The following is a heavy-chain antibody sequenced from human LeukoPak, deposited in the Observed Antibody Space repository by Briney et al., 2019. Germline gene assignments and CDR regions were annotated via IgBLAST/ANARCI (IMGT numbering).Heavy chain of an antibody. CDR2: INHSGIT. Sequence: SETLSLTCAVYGGSFSGFYWSWIRQPPGKGLEWIGEINHSGITNYNPSLKSRVTISVDTSKNQFSLKLSSVTAADTAVYYCARGGAPSSRTFYYYYYGMDVWGQGTTVTVSS. D-gene: IGHD1-26*01. J-gene: IGHJ6*02. V-gene: IGHV4-34*01. CDR3: ARGGAPSSRTFYYYYYGMDV. CDR1: GGSFSGFY.